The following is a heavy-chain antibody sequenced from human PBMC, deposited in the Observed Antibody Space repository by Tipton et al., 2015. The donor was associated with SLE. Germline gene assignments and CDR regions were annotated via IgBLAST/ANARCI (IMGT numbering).Heavy chain of an antibody. V-gene: IGHV4-59*12. J-gene: IGHJ4*02. CDR3: ASLVSSNWYFDY. CDR2: IFYSGST. Sequence: LSLTCTVSGGSISNYYWNWIRQPPGKGLEWIGYIFYSGSTNYNPSLKSRVTISVDTSKNQFSLQLSSVTAADTAVYYCASLVSSNWYFDYWGQGTLVTVSS. CDR1: GGSISNYY. D-gene: IGHD6-13*01.